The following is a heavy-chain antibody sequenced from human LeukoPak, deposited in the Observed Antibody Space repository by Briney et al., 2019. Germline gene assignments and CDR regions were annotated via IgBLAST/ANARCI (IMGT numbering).Heavy chain of an antibody. CDR2: VNPNSGGT. D-gene: IGHD2-2*01. J-gene: IGHJ4*02. Sequence: ASVKVSCKTSGYTFTGYYMHWVRQAPGQGLEWMGRVNPNSGGTNYAQRFQGRVTVTRDTSISTAYMELSRLRSDDTAVYYCARGSSTSLFTVLGDYWGQGTLVTVSS. CDR3: ARGSSTSLFTVLGDY. CDR1: GYTFTGYY. V-gene: IGHV1-2*06.